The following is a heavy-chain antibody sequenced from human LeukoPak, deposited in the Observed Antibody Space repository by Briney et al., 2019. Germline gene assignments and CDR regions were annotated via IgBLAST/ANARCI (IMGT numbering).Heavy chain of an antibody. D-gene: IGHD6-19*01. CDR2: INPNSGGT. V-gene: IGHV1-2*02. Sequence: ASVKVSCKASGYTFTGYYMHWVRQAPGQGREGMGWINPNSGGTNYAQKFQGRVTMTRDTSISTAYMELSRLRSDDTAVYYCARGGQWLVLEDWFDPWGQGTLVTVSS. CDR3: ARGGQWLVLEDWFDP. CDR1: GYTFTGYY. J-gene: IGHJ5*02.